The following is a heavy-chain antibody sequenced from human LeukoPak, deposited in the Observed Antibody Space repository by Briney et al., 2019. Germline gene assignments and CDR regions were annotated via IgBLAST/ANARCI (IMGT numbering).Heavy chain of an antibody. CDR1: GFTFSSYS. V-gene: IGHV3-48*01. Sequence: GGSLRLSCAASGFTFSSYSMNWVRQAPGKGLEWVSYISSSSSTIYYADSVKGRFTISRDNAKNSLYLQMNSLRAEDTAVCYCARQYKPYYYDSSGHSPFDYWGQGTLVTVSS. J-gene: IGHJ4*02. D-gene: IGHD3-22*01. CDR2: ISSSSSTI. CDR3: ARQYKPYYYDSSGHSPFDY.